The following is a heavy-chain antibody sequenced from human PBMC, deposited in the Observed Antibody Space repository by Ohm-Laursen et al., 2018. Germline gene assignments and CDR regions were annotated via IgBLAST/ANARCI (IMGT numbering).Heavy chain of an antibody. CDR2: IGDDDRT. D-gene: IGHD5-24*01. V-gene: IGHV3-23*01. Sequence: SLRLSCAASGFTFSSYALCWVRQAPGKGLEWVSAIGDDDRTHYADSVKCRFTISKDKSKNMLYLQMNSLRVEDTAVYYCARVNRGTLQSPWGQGTLVTVSS. CDR3: ARVNRGTLQSP. CDR1: GFTFSSYA. J-gene: IGHJ5*02.